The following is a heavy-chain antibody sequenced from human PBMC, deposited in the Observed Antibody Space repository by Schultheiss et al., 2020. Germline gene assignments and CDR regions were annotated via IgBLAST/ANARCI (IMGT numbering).Heavy chain of an antibody. CDR3: ARGDGSSWYDPYYYYYMDV. CDR2: ISSDGTYT. Sequence: GSLRLSCAASGFPFSNYAMHWVRQAPGKGLVWVSRISSDGTYTTYADSVKGRFIISRDNSKNTLYLEMNSLRAGDTAVYYCARGDGSSWYDPYYYYYMDVWGKGTTVTVSS. CDR1: GFPFSNYA. V-gene: IGHV3-74*01. J-gene: IGHJ6*03. D-gene: IGHD6-13*01.